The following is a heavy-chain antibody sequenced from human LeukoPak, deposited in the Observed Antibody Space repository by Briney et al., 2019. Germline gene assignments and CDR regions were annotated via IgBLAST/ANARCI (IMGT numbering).Heavy chain of an antibody. CDR3: ASGRGRRMDV. CDR1: GFTFSDYY. V-gene: IGHV3-11*06. Sequence: GGSLRHSCTGSGFTFSDYYMSWIRQAPGKGLEWVSTITSGSSYTNYGDAVKGRFTISRDNAKDSLYLQMNSLRADDTAVYYCASGRGRRMDVWGQGTTVTVSS. D-gene: IGHD2-15*01. J-gene: IGHJ6*02. CDR2: ITSGSSYT.